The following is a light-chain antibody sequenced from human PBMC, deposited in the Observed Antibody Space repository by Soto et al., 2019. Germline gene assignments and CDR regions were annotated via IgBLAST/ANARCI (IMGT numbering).Light chain of an antibody. J-gene: IGKJ2*01. V-gene: IGKV3-20*01. Sequence: EIVLTQSPGTLSLSPGERATLSCRASQSVSSSYLAWYQQKPGQAPRLLIYGASSRATGIPDRFSGSGSGTDFTLTISRLEPEVFAVYYCQQYGSTPWYTFGQGTKLEIK. CDR2: GAS. CDR3: QQYGSTPWYT. CDR1: QSVSSSY.